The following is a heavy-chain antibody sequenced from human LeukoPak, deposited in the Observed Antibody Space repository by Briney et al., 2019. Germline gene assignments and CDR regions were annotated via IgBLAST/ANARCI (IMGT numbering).Heavy chain of an antibody. V-gene: IGHV1-3*01. J-gene: IGHJ4*02. CDR1: GYTFTSYA. CDR3: ARAYSSGWYYFDY. CDR2: INAGNGNT. D-gene: IGHD6-19*01. Sequence: ASVKVSCKASGYTFTSYAMHWVRQAPGQRLEWMGWINAGNGNTKYSRKFQGRVTITRDTSASTAYMELSSLRSEDTAVYYCARAYSSGWYYFDYWGQGTLVTVSS.